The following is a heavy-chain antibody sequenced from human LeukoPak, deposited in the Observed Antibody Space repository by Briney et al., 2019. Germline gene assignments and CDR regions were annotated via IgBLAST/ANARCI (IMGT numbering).Heavy chain of an antibody. J-gene: IGHJ4*02. CDR1: GFTFSTYS. V-gene: IGHV3-48*01. CDR3: ARDPPSVTVPPHYFDY. Sequence: PGGSLRLSCAASGFTFSTYSINWVRQAPGRGLEWISYIDGSGSVIYYADSVRGRFTIFRDNAKNSLFLQMDSLRAEDTAVYYCARDPPSVTVPPHYFDYWGQGTLVTVSS. D-gene: IGHD4-11*01. CDR2: IDGSGSVI.